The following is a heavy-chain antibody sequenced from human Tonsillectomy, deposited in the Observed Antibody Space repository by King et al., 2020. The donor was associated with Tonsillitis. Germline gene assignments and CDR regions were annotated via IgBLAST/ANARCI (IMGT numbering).Heavy chain of an antibody. D-gene: IGHD6-13*01. CDR2: INHSGLT. Sequence: HVQLQQWGAGLFKPSETLSLNCTVSGASLSGYYWAWIRQPPGKGLEWIGEINHSGLTDFNPSLKSRVTLSVDKSKNPLSLKLSSVTAADTALYYCAREDRIASAGILFDYWGQGALVTVSS. CDR3: AREDRIASAGILFDY. CDR1: GASLSGYY. J-gene: IGHJ4*02. V-gene: IGHV4-34*01.